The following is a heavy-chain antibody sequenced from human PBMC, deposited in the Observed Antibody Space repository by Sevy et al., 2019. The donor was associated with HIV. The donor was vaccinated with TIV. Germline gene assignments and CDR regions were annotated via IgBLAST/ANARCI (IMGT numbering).Heavy chain of an antibody. D-gene: IGHD4-4*01. CDR1: GGSISSGGYY. CDR2: IYYSGST. Sequence: SETLSLTCTVSGGSISSGGYYWSWIRQHPGKGLEWIGYIYYSGSTYYKPSLKSRVTISVDTSKNQFSLKLSSVTAADTAVLYCARAGGDYSNYFVFYYFDYWGQGTLVTVSS. V-gene: IGHV4-31*03. J-gene: IGHJ4*02. CDR3: ARAGGDYSNYFVFYYFDY.